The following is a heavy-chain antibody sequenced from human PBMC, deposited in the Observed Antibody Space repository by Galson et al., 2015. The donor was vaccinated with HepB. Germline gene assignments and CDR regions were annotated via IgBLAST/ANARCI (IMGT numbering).Heavy chain of an antibody. J-gene: IGHJ4*02. CDR2: ISYDGSNK. V-gene: IGHV3-30*03. Sequence: SLRLSCAASGFTFSSYGMHWVRQAPGKGLEWVAVISYDGSNKYYVDSVKGRFTISRDNAKNSLYLQMNSLRAEDTAVYYCASLTIAWGQGTLVTVSS. D-gene: IGHD3-10*01. CDR1: GFTFSSYG. CDR3: ASLTIA.